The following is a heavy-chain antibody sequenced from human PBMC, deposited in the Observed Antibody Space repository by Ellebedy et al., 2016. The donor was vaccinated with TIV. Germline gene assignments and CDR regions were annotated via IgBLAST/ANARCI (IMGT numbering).Heavy chain of an antibody. CDR3: ARGGYGRPFDC. D-gene: IGHD5-12*01. J-gene: IGHJ4*02. V-gene: IGHV3-7*03. CDR2: IKQDGSEK. Sequence: GGSLRLSCAASGFTFSNYWLKWVRQAPGKGLDWVANIKQDGSEKYYVDSVKGRLTISRDNAKNSLFLQMNSLRVEDTAVYFCARGGYGRPFDCWGQGTLVTVSS. CDR1: GFTFSNYW.